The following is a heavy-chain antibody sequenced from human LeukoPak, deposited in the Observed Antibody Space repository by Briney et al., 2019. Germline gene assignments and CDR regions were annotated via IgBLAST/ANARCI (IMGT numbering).Heavy chain of an antibody. J-gene: IGHJ5*02. CDR1: GFTFSSYE. D-gene: IGHD3-3*01. Sequence: GGSLRLSCAASGFTFSSYEMNWVRQAPGKGLEWVSYISSSGSTIYYADSVKGRFTISRDNAKNSLYLQMNSLRAEDTAVYYCARGVVIRVRVNRYNLFDPWGQGTMVTVSS. CDR3: ARGVVIRVRVNRYNLFDP. CDR2: ISSSGSTI. V-gene: IGHV3-48*03.